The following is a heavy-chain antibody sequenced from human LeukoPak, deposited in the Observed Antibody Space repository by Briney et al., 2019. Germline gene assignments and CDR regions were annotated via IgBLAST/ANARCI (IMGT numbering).Heavy chain of an antibody. CDR3: ARELTVRRPNWFDP. CDR1: GFTFSSYG. D-gene: IGHD1-1*01. J-gene: IGHJ5*02. V-gene: IGHV3-30*02. CDR2: IRYDGSNK. Sequence: PGGSLRLSCAASGFTFSSYGMHWVRQAPGKGLEWVAFIRYDGSNKYYADSVKGRFTISRDNAKNSLYLQMNSLRAEGTAVYYCARELTVRRPNWFDPWGQGTLVTVSS.